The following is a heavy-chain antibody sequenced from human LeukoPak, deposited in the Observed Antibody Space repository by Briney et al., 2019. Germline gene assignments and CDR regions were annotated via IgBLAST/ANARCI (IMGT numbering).Heavy chain of an antibody. CDR1: GVTFSSYS. CDR2: ISGSRSII. Sequence: AESLTLSCAGTGVTFSSYSRNWVRQPPGKGLEWVSYISGSRSIIYNADSVKVRFTISRDNATNSLYLQMNSLRDEDTAVCDCARVDGGFDLWGQGTMVTVSS. J-gene: IGHJ3*01. V-gene: IGHV3-48*02. CDR3: ARVDGGFDL.